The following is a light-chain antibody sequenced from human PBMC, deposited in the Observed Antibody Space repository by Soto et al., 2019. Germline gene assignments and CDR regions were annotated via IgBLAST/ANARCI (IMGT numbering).Light chain of an antibody. CDR2: GNS. V-gene: IGLV1-40*01. J-gene: IGLJ1*01. CDR3: QSYDSSLSGYV. CDR1: SSNIGAGYD. Sequence: QSALTQPPSVSGAPGQRVTISCTGSSSNIGAGYDVHWYHQLPGTAPKLLIYGNSNRPSGVPDRFSGSKSGTSASLAITGLQAEDEADYYCQSYDSSLSGYVFGTGTKLTV.